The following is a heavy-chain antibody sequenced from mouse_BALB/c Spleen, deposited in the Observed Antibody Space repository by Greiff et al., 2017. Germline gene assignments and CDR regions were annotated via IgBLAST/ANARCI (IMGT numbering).Heavy chain of an antibody. V-gene: IGHV5-4*02. CDR2: ISDGGSYT. CDR3: ARALYGNYLLWYFDV. J-gene: IGHJ1*01. CDR1: GFTFSDYY. Sequence: EVMLVESGGGLVKPGGSLKLSCAASGFTFSDYYMYWVRQTPEKRLEWVATISDGGSYTYYPDSVKGRFTISRDNAKNNLYLQMSSLKSEDTAMYYCARALYGNYLLWYFDVWGAGTTVTVSS. D-gene: IGHD2-1*01.